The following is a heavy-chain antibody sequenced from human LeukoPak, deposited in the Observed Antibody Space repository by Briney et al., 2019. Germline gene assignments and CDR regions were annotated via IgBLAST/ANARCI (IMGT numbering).Heavy chain of an antibody. CDR1: GYSFTSYW. V-gene: IGHV5-51*01. CDR2: IYPGDSDT. D-gene: IGHD5-18*01. J-gene: IGHJ4*02. Sequence: RTGESLKISCKGSGYSFTSYWIGWVRQMPGKGLEWMGIIYPGDSDTRYSPSFHGQVTISADKSISTAYLQWSSLKASDTAMYYCARHKDIAMVHSWNYWGQGTLVTVSS. CDR3: ARHKDIAMVHSWNY.